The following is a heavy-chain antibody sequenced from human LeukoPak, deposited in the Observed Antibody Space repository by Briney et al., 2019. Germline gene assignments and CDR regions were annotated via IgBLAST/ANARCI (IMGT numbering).Heavy chain of an antibody. Sequence: SQTLSLTCTVSGGSISSGSYYWSWIRQSAGKGLEWIGRIYTSGNTNYNPPLKSRVTISVDTSKNQFSLKRNSVTAADTAVYFCARSGTYYNNWFDPWGQGTLVTVSS. V-gene: IGHV4-61*02. CDR1: GGSISSGSYY. D-gene: IGHD3-10*01. CDR3: ARSGTYYNNWFDP. J-gene: IGHJ5*02. CDR2: IYTSGNT.